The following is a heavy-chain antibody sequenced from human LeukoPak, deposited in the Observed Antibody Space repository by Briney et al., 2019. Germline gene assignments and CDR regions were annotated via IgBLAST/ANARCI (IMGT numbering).Heavy chain of an antibody. CDR1: VESFSGYY. Sequence: SETLSLTCAVYVESFSGYYWNWIRQAPGKGLEWIGEISYSGSTNYNPSLESWVTISVDTSKNQFSLKLISVTAADTAMYFCARKYCSTISCSYGFDIWGQGTKVTVSS. J-gene: IGHJ3*02. CDR3: ARKYCSTISCSYGFDI. V-gene: IGHV4-34*01. CDR2: ISYSGST. D-gene: IGHD2-2*01.